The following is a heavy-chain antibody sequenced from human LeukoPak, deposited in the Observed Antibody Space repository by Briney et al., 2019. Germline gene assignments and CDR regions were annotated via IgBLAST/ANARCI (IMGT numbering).Heavy chain of an antibody. CDR1: GFTFSSYW. CDR2: INSDGSST. D-gene: IGHD2-2*01. Sequence: PGGSLRLSCAASGFTFSSYWMHWVRQAPGEGLVWVSRINSDGSSTSYADSVKGRFTISRDNAKNTLYLQMNSLRAEDTAVYYCATPQVPAAIEGLYGMDVWGQGTTVTVSS. V-gene: IGHV3-74*01. CDR3: ATPQVPAAIEGLYGMDV. J-gene: IGHJ6*02.